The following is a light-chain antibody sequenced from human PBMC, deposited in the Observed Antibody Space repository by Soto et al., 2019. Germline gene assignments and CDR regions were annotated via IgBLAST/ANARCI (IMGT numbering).Light chain of an antibody. J-gene: IGKJ1*01. Sequence: SQMTQSPSSLSAAEGERVDITCRPSQSISSYLNWYQQKPGKAPKLLIYAASSLQSGVPSRFSGSESGTDFTLTISCLHPEDFAPYFCQQSCSTPSWTFGQGTKVDI. V-gene: IGKV1-39*01. CDR3: QQSCSTPSWT. CDR1: QSISSY. CDR2: AAS.